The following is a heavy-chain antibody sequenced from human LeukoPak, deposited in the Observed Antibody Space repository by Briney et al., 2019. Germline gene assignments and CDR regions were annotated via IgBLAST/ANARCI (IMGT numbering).Heavy chain of an antibody. J-gene: IGHJ3*02. CDR1: GSTVNSNY. CDR2: IYGGGSS. D-gene: IGHD3-22*01. CDR3: ARGTYYYDSSGYLGDAFDI. Sequence: GGSLRLSCAASGSTVNSNYMSWVRQAPGKGLEWVSVIYGGGSSYYADSVKGRFTISRDNSKNTLFLQMNSLRAEDTAVYYCARGTYYYDSSGYLGDAFDIWGQGTMVTVSS. V-gene: IGHV3-53*01.